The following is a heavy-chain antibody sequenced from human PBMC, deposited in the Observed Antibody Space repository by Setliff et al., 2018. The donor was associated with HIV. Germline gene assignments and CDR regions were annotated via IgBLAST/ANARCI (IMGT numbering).Heavy chain of an antibody. V-gene: IGHV1-24*01. J-gene: IGHJ4*02. CDR3: ARGIYDFWTGYADY. D-gene: IGHD3-3*01. CDR1: GYTLSELS. Sequence: ASVKVSCKVYGYTLSELSIHWVRQAPGKGLEWMGYFDPQDGETVHAQKFQGRVTITRDTSASTAYMELSSLRSEDMAVYYCARGIYDFWTGYADYWGPGTLVTVSS. CDR2: FDPQDGET.